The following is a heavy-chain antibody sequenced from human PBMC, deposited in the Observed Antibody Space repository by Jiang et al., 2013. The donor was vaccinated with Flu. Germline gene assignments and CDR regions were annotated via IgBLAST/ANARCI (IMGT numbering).Heavy chain of an antibody. CDR1: GFSLSTSGVG. Sequence: KPTQTLTLTCTFSGFSLSTSGVGVGWIRQPPGKALEWLALIYWDDDKRYSPSLKSRLTITKDTSKNQVVLTMTNMDPVDTATYYCAHSPTPITMVANWFDPWGQGTLVTVSS. CDR3: AHSPTPITMVANWFDP. CDR2: IYWDDDK. V-gene: IGHV2-5*02. D-gene: IGHD3-10*01. J-gene: IGHJ5*02.